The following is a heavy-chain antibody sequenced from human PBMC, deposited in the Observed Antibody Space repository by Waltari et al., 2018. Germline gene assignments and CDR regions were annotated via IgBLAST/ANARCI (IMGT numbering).Heavy chain of an antibody. D-gene: IGHD3-3*01. Sequence: QVQLQQWGAGLLNPSETLSLTCDVSGGSLSAYHWTWLRQPPGKGLEWIGESNDSGRTTYNPSLESRVTVSIDTDNNQFSLRVRSVTAADTAVYYCARVFGYYYYYMDVGGKGTTVTISS. CDR3: ARVFGYYYYYMDV. CDR1: GGSLSAYH. CDR2: SNDSGRT. J-gene: IGHJ6*03. V-gene: IGHV4-34*02.